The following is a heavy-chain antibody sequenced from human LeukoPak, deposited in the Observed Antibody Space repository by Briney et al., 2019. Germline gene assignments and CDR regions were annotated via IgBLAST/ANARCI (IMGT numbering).Heavy chain of an antibody. D-gene: IGHD3-22*01. CDR3: TRDVPRSSGYPDN. CDR2: IYSSGST. J-gene: IGHJ4*02. Sequence: SETLSLTWTVSGGSISSFSWSWIRQPAGKGLEWIGRIYSSGSTSYNPSLKSRVTMSVDTSNNQFSLKLSSVTAADTAVYYCTRDVPRSSGYPDNWGQGTLVTVSS. CDR1: GGSISSFS. V-gene: IGHV4-4*07.